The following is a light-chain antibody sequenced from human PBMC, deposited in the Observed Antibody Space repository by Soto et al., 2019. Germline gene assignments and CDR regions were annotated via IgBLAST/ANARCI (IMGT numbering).Light chain of an antibody. CDR2: DAS. J-gene: IGKJ1*01. CDR1: QSVSSY. V-gene: IGKV3-11*01. CDR3: QQYNSYWT. Sequence: IVLTQSPATLSVSPGERATLSCRASQSVSSYLAWYQQKPGQAPRLLIYDASNRATGIPARFSGSGSGTDFTLTINSLAPEDFATYYCQQYNSYWTFGQGTKVDIK.